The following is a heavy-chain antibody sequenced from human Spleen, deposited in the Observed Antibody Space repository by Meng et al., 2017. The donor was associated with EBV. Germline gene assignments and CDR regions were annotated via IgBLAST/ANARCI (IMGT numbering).Heavy chain of an antibody. CDR2: MSADGSKK. CDR3: AKDRNYILDY. Sequence: HVELSESGGGVVQPGRSLRLSCAAFGFSFSNYGMHWVRQAPGKGLEWVAVMSADGSKKQYADSVRGRFTISRDNSKNTVSLQMNSLRGEDTAVYYCAKDRNYILDYWGQGTLVTVSS. J-gene: IGHJ4*02. V-gene: IGHV3-30*18. D-gene: IGHD1-7*01. CDR1: GFSFSNYG.